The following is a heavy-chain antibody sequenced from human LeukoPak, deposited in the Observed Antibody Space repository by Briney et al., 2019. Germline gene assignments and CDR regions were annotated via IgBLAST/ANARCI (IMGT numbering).Heavy chain of an antibody. CDR3: ARARVVVPAAMRHNWFDP. CDR2: INTNTGNP. Sequence: ASVKVSCKASGYTFTNYAMNWVRQAPGQGLEWMGWINTNTGNPTYAQGFTGRFVFSLDTSVSTAYLQISSLKAEDTAVYYCARARVVVPAAMRHNWFDPWGQGTLVTVSS. D-gene: IGHD2-2*01. CDR1: GYTFTNYA. J-gene: IGHJ5*02. V-gene: IGHV7-4-1*02.